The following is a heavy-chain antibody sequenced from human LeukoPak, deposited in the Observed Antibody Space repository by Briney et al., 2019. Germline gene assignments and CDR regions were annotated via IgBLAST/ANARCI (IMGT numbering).Heavy chain of an antibody. CDR2: ISSSSSYI. CDR3: ARERFPWVPNAFDI. D-gene: IGHD3-3*01. Sequence: GGSLRLSCAASGFTFSSYSMNWVRQAPGKGLEWVSSISSSSSYIYYADSVKGRFTISRDNAKNSLYLQMNSLRAEDTAVYYCARERFPWVPNAFDIWGQGTMVTVSS. CDR1: GFTFSSYS. V-gene: IGHV3-21*01. J-gene: IGHJ3*02.